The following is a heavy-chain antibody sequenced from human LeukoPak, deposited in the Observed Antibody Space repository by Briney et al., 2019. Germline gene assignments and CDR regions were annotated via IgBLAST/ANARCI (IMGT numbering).Heavy chain of an antibody. CDR2: IIPIFGTA. Sequence: SVKVSCKASGYTFTGYYMHWVRQAPGQGLEWMGGIIPIFGTANYAQKFQGRVTITTDESTSTAYMELSSLRSEDTAVYYCASGPPYSSSWYNWFDPWGQGTLVTVSS. J-gene: IGHJ5*02. D-gene: IGHD6-13*01. V-gene: IGHV1-69*05. CDR1: GYTFTGYY. CDR3: ASGPPYSSSWYNWFDP.